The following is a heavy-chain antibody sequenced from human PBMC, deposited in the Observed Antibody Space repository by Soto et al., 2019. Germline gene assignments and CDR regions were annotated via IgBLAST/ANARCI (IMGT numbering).Heavy chain of an antibody. D-gene: IGHD4-4*01. CDR2: IYYSGST. V-gene: IGHV4-59*08. J-gene: IGHJ5*02. CDR3: ARHEMTTRRSWFDP. Sequence: SETLSLTCTVSGGSISSYYWSWIRQPPGKGLEWIGYIYYSGSTNYNPSLKSRVTISVDTSKNQFSLKLSSVTAADTAVYYCARHEMTTRRSWFDPWGQGTLVTVSS. CDR1: GGSISSYY.